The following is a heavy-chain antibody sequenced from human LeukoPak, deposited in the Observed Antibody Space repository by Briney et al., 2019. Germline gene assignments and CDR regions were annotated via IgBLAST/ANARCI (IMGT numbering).Heavy chain of an antibody. D-gene: IGHD3-22*01. CDR3: AKDGEYYDSSGRYYYYYMDV. CDR2: ISGSGGST. Sequence: GGSLRLSCAVSGFTFSSYAMSWVRQAPGKGLEWVSAISGSGGSTYYADSVKGRFTISRDNSKNTLYLQMNSLRAEDTAVYYCAKDGEYYDSSGRYYYYYMDVWGKGTTVTVSS. CDR1: GFTFSSYA. J-gene: IGHJ6*03. V-gene: IGHV3-23*01.